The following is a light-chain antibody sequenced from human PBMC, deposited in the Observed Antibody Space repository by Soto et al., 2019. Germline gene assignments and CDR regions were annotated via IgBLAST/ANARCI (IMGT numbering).Light chain of an antibody. Sequence: DIQMTQSPSTLSAFIGDRVTITCRASQSINRWLAWYQQEPGKAPRVLIYKASSLESGVPSRFSGSGSETEFTLTISSLQPDDFATYYCQQYISYPWTFGQGTNVEIK. CDR3: QQYISYPWT. J-gene: IGKJ1*01. CDR2: KAS. V-gene: IGKV1-5*03. CDR1: QSINRW.